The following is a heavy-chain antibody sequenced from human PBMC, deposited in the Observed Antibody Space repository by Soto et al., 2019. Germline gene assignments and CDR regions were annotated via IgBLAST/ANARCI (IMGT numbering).Heavy chain of an antibody. CDR2: VNPSGGST. D-gene: IGHD3-22*01. CDR3: ARERYYYDSSGYYQTGLDY. Sequence: GASVKVSCKASGYTFTSYYMHCVRQAPGQGLEWMGIVNPSGGSTSYAQKFQGRVTMTRDTSTSTVYMELSSLRSEDTAVYYCARERYYYDSSGYYQTGLDYWGQGTLVTVSS. CDR1: GYTFTSYY. V-gene: IGHV1-46*01. J-gene: IGHJ4*02.